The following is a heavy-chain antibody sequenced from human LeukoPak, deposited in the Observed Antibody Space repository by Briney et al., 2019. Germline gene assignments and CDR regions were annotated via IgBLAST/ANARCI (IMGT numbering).Heavy chain of an antibody. D-gene: IGHD3-10*01. Sequence: SETLSLTCAVSDDSISSGDYYWSWIRQPPGKGLEWIGYIYYIGGTYYNPSLKSRVTISVDTSKNQFSLKLSSVTAADTAVYYCAAGFGELFDYWGQGTLVTVSS. CDR1: DDSISSGDYY. CDR2: IYYIGGT. V-gene: IGHV4-30-4*01. CDR3: AAGFGELFDY. J-gene: IGHJ4*02.